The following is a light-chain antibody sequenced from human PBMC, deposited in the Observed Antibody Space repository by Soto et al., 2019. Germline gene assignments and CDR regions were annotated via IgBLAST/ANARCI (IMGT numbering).Light chain of an antibody. CDR1: NSVGSYDL. V-gene: IGLV2-23*01. CDR3: CTYAGSSTSVV. J-gene: IGLJ3*02. Sequence: QSVLTQPDSVSGSPGQSITISCTGSNSVGSYDLVSWYQLRPGKAPKLLIYEGTKRPSDISYRFSGPNSGNTASLTISGLQPEDEADYCCCTYAGSSTSVVFGGGTKLTVL. CDR2: EGT.